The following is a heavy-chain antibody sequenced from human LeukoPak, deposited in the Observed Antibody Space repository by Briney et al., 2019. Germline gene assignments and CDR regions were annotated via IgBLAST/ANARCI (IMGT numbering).Heavy chain of an antibody. CDR3: ARSLTGYDAFDI. J-gene: IGHJ3*02. D-gene: IGHD3-9*01. CDR1: GFTFNRHA. CDR2: ISYDKSYK. Sequence: GGSLRLSCAASGFTFNRHAMQWVRQAPGKGLEWVAVISYDKSYKEYTDSVKGRFTISRDNSRNTLFLKMNSLRTEDTAIYSCARSLTGYDAFDIWGQGTRVTVSS. V-gene: IGHV3-30*04.